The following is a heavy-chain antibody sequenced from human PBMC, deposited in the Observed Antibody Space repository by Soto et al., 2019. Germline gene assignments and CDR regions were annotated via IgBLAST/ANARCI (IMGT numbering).Heavy chain of an antibody. D-gene: IGHD3-10*01. V-gene: IGHV3-33*01. J-gene: IGHJ6*02. Sequence: QVQLVESGGGVVQPGRSLRLSCAASGFTFSSYVMHWVRQAPGKGLEWVAVIWYDGSNKYYADSVKGRFTISRDNSKNTLYLQMNSLRADDTAVYYCARGLSYYYGSGLYGLDVWGQGTTVTVSS. CDR3: ARGLSYYYGSGLYGLDV. CDR1: GFTFSSYV. CDR2: IWYDGSNK.